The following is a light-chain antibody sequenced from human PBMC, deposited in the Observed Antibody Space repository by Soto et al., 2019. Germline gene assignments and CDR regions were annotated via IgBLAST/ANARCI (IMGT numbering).Light chain of an antibody. CDR3: CSHAGRGSVL. V-gene: IGLV1-44*01. CDR2: SND. Sequence: QSVLTQPPSASGTPGQRVSISCSGGSSNIGTNTVNWYQHLPGTAPKLLIFSNDERPSGVPDRFSGSKSGTSASLAISGLQSDDEADYYCCSHAGRGSVLFGGGTKLTVL. J-gene: IGLJ2*01. CDR1: SSNIGTNT.